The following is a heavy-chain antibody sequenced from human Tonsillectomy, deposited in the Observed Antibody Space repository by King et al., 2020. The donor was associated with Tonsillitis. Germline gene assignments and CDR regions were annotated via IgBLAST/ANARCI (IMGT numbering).Heavy chain of an antibody. D-gene: IGHD4-17*01. J-gene: IGHJ6*02. V-gene: IGHV4-59*01. Sequence: VQLQESGPGLVKPSETLYLTCTVSGGSISSYYWSWIRQPPGKGLEWIGYIYYSGSTNYNPSLKSRVTISVDTSKNQFSLKLSSVTAADTAVYYCARLYGDTSTTSYYYYGMDVWGQGTTVTVSS. CDR3: ARLYGDTSTTSYYYYGMDV. CDR2: IYYSGST. CDR1: GGSISSYY.